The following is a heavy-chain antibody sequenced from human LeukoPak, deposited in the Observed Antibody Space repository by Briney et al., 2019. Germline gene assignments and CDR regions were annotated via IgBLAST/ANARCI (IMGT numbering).Heavy chain of an antibody. CDR2: IKQDGSEK. CDR1: GFSFNTYW. V-gene: IGHV3-7*01. Sequence: GGSLRLSCAVSGFSFNTYWMTWVRQAPGKGLEWVANIKQDGSEKYYVDSVKGRLTISRDNAKNSLYLQMNSLRAEDTAVYYCARHPYGVLDYWGQGTLVTVSS. J-gene: IGHJ4*02. D-gene: IGHD4-17*01. CDR3: ARHPYGVLDY.